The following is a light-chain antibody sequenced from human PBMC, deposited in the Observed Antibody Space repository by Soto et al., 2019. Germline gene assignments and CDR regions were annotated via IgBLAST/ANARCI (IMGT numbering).Light chain of an antibody. V-gene: IGKV1-39*01. J-gene: IGKJ2*01. CDR3: QQSYRSPYT. CDR1: QSINIY. CDR2: GAS. Sequence: IQMTQSPSSLSASVGDSVTVTCRASQSINIYLNWYQQKPGKAPTLLIYGASSLQSVVPSRFTGGGSRTDFTLTISSLQPEDFATYSCQQSYRSPYTFGQGTKLEIK.